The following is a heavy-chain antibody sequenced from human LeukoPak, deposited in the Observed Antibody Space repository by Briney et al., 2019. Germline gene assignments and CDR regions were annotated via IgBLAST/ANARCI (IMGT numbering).Heavy chain of an antibody. V-gene: IGHV3-30*02. J-gene: IGHJ4*02. CDR1: GFTFSSYG. CDR3: AKRIQSAMAMGY. CDR2: IRYDGSNK. Sequence: GGSLRLSCAASGFTFSSYGMHWVRQAPGKGLEWVAFIRYDGSNKYYADSVKGRFTISRDNSKNTMYLQMNSLRAEDTAVYYCAKRIQSAMAMGYWGQGTLVTVSS. D-gene: IGHD5-18*01.